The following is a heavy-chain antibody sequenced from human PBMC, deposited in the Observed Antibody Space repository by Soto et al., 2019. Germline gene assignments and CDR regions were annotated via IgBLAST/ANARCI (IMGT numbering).Heavy chain of an antibody. Sequence: QLQLQESGPGLVKPSETLSLTCSVSGDSISISSYYLGWVRQPPGKGLEWIGSIHYSGSTHYNPSLQSRVTISGDASKKQFSLKLGSVTAADTAMYYCASTKDETLYFDYWGQGNLVTVSS. J-gene: IGHJ4*02. V-gene: IGHV4-39*01. D-gene: IGHD2-15*01. CDR3: ASTKDETLYFDY. CDR1: GDSISISSYY. CDR2: IHYSGST.